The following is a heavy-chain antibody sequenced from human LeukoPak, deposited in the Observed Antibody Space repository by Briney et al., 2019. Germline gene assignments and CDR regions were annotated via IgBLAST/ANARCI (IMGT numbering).Heavy chain of an antibody. V-gene: IGHV3-7*05. J-gene: IGHJ4*02. CDR2: IKQDGGEK. CDR1: GFTFSNYQ. Sequence: GGSLRLSCVGSGFTFSNYQMNWVRQAPGKGLEWVAKIKQDGGEKHYVDSVKGRFTISRDNAKNSLYLQMSSLSAEDTAVYYCARWFSGSGGWVLDYWGLGTLVTVSS. D-gene: IGHD3-10*01. CDR3: ARWFSGSGGWVLDY.